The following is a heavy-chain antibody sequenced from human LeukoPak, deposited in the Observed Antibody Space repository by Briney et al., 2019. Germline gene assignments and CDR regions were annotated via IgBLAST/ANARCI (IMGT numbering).Heavy chain of an antibody. D-gene: IGHD5-12*01. CDR2: IYHSGST. V-gene: IGHV4-30-2*01. J-gene: IGHJ4*02. CDR1: GGSISSGGHS. CDR3: ARTRGWLFDY. Sequence: SETLSLTCAVSGGSISSGGHSWSWIRQPPGKGLEWIGYIYHSGSTYYNPSLKSRVTISVDRSKNQFSLKLSSVTAADTAVYYCARTRGWLFDYWGQGTLVTVSS.